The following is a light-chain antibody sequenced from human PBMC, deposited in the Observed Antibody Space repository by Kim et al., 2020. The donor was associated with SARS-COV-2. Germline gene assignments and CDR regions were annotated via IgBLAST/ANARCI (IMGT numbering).Light chain of an antibody. CDR1: SLRSSY. Sequence: SSELTQDPAVSVALGQTVRITCQGASLRSSYASWYQQKPGQAPVLVIYGKNNRPSGIPDRFSGSRSGNTASLTITRAQAAYLADYYCNSLVISGNHHLVF. J-gene: IGLJ2*01. CDR3: NSLVISGNHHLV. V-gene: IGLV3-19*01. CDR2: GKN.